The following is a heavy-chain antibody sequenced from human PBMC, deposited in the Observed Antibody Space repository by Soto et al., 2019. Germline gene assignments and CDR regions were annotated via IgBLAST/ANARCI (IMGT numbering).Heavy chain of an antibody. D-gene: IGHD2-15*01. V-gene: IGHV1-46*01. CDR2: INPSGGST. CDR1: GYTFTNYH. Sequence: GASVKVSCKASGYTFTNYHIHWVRQAPGQGFEWMGVINPSGGSTSYAQRFQGRVTMTSDSSTSTVYMELSSLRSDDTAVYYCARDSSIVVDGGSCQDYWGQGTQVTVSS. J-gene: IGHJ4*02. CDR3: ARDSSIVVDGGSCQDY.